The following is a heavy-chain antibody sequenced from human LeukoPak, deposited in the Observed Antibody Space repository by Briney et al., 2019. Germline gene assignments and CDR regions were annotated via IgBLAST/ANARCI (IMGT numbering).Heavy chain of an antibody. Sequence: GGSLRLSCAASGFTFSSYAMTWVRQAPGKGLEWVSGISGSGSSTSYADSVKGRFTISRDNSKNTLYLQMNSLRAEDTAVYFCAKGLYSSGWYRGSDYWGQGTLVTVSP. CDR1: GFTFSSYA. J-gene: IGHJ4*02. CDR3: AKGLYSSGWYRGSDY. D-gene: IGHD6-19*01. V-gene: IGHV3-23*01. CDR2: ISGSGSST.